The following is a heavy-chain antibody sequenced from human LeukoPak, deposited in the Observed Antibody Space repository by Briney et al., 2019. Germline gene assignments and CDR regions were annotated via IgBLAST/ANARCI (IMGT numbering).Heavy chain of an antibody. CDR1: GFTFSSYW. V-gene: IGHV3-23*01. D-gene: IGHD3-10*01. Sequence: GGSLRLSCAASGFTFSSYWMHWVRQAPGKGLEWVSTISGSGSNTHYADSMKGRFTISRDNSKNTLYLQMNSLRAEDTAVYYCARGGKVWFGELASWGKGTTVTISS. CDR3: ARGGKVWFGELAS. J-gene: IGHJ6*04. CDR2: ISGSGSNT.